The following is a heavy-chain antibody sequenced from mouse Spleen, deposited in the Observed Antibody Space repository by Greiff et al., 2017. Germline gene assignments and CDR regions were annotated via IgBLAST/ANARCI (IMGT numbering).Heavy chain of an antibody. Sequence: EVQRVESEGGLVQPGSSMKLSCTASGFTFSDYYMAWVRQVPEKGLEWVANINYDGSSTYYLDSLKSRFIISRDNAKNILYLQMSSLKSEDTATYYCARMDYYGSSYAMDYWGQGTSVTVSS. CDR1: GFTFSDYY. J-gene: IGHJ4*01. V-gene: IGHV5-16*01. D-gene: IGHD1-1*01. CDR2: INYDGSST. CDR3: ARMDYYGSSYAMDY.